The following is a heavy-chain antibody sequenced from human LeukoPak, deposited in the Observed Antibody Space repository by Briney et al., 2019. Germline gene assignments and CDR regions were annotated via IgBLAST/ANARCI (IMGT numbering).Heavy chain of an antibody. CDR3: ARARGYSYGPFGY. CDR2: IIPIFGTA. D-gene: IGHD5-18*01. Sequence: SVKVSCKASGGTFSSYAISWVRQAPGQGLEWMGGIIPIFGTANYAQKFQGRVTITADKSTSTAYMELSSLRSEDTAVYYCARARGYSYGPFGYWGQGTLVTVSS. V-gene: IGHV1-69*06. CDR1: GGTFSSYA. J-gene: IGHJ4*02.